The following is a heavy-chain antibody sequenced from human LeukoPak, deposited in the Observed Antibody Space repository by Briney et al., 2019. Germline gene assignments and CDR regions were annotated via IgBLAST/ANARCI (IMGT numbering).Heavy chain of an antibody. CDR2: IIPIFGIA. CDR3: ARGPSSVVTAANWFDP. CDR1: GGTFSSYA. D-gene: IGHD2-21*02. J-gene: IGHJ5*02. Sequence: SVKVSCKASGGTFSSYAISWVRQAPGQGLEWMGRIIPIFGIANYAQKFQGRVTITADKSTSTAYMELSSLRSEDTAVYYCARGPSSVVTAANWFDPWGQGTLVTVSP. V-gene: IGHV1-69*04.